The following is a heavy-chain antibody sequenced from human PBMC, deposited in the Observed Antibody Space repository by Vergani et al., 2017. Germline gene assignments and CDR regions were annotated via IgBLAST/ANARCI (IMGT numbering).Heavy chain of an antibody. J-gene: IGHJ1*01. CDR1: GFTFGSYS. CDR2: ISSSSSYR. V-gene: IGHV3-21*01. CDR3: ASGVPGYQLATQYFQH. Sequence: EVQLVESGGGLVTPGGSLRLSCVASGFTFGSYSMNWVRQAPGKGLEWVSFISSSSSYRYYADSVKGRFTISRDNGEYSLLLQMNSLRPEDTAVYYCASGVPGYQLATQYFQHWGQGTLVTVSS. D-gene: IGHD2-2*01.